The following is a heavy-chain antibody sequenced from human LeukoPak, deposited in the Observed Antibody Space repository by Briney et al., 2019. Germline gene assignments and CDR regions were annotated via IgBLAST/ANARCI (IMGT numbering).Heavy chain of an antibody. CDR2: INARGDT. Sequence: SETLSLTCAVYGWSFNDYYWNWVRQPPGKGLEWMGEINARGDTNYNPSLKSRVTISVDSSKNQFSLTLTSMIAADTAIYYCARGQVPAARGYNWFDTWGQGTLVTVSS. CDR3: ARGQVPAARGYNWFDT. V-gene: IGHV4-34*01. D-gene: IGHD2-2*01. CDR1: GWSFNDYY. J-gene: IGHJ5*02.